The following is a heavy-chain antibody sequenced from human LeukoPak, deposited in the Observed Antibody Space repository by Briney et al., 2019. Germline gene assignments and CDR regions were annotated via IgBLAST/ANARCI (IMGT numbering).Heavy chain of an antibody. CDR2: IIPIFGTA. CDR3: ARVPSRYYDSSGYYDVGFDY. V-gene: IGHV1-69*13. D-gene: IGHD3-22*01. CDR1: GGTFSSYA. J-gene: IGHJ4*02. Sequence: SVKVSCKASGGTFSSYAISWVRQAPGQGLEWMGGIIPIFGTANYAQKFQGRVTITADESTSTAYMELSSLRSEDTAVYYCARVPSRYYDSSGYYDVGFDYWGQGTLVTVSS.